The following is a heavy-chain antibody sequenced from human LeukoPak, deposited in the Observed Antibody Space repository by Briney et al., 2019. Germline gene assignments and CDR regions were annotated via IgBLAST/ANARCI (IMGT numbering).Heavy chain of an antibody. V-gene: IGHV3-11*06. CDR2: ISSSSSYT. CDR3: ARQNSSSWYHYYYYYYGMDV. J-gene: IGHJ6*04. D-gene: IGHD6-13*01. Sequence: GGSLRLSCAASGFTFSSYAMSWIRQAPGKGLEWVSYISSSSSYTNYADSVKGRFTISKDNAKNSLYLQMNSLRAEDTAVYYCARQNSSSWYHYYYYYYGMDVWGKGTTVTVSS. CDR1: GFTFSSYA.